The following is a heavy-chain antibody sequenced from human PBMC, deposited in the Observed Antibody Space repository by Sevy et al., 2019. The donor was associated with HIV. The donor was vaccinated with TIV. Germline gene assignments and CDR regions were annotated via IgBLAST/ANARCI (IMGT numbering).Heavy chain of an antibody. CDR3: AKDSILVAGQFDY. CDR1: GFTFSSYA. V-gene: IGHV3-23*01. D-gene: IGHD6-19*01. Sequence: GGSLRLSCAASGFTFSSYAMSWVRQAPGKGLEWVSSFTGSGTNTFYADSVKGRFNISRDNSKNTLYLQMNSLRAEDTAVYYCAKDSILVAGQFDYWGQGTLVTVSS. CDR2: FTGSGTNT. J-gene: IGHJ4*02.